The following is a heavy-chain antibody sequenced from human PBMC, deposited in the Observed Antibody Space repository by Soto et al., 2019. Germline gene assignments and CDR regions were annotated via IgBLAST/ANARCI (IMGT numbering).Heavy chain of an antibody. CDR1: GASISSGGYY. CDR2: VYYGGNT. Sequence: SETLSLTCTVSGASISSGGYYWTWIRQYPGKGLEWIGYVYYGGNTNFNPSLRSRVAMSVDRSKNQFSLDLKSVTVADTAVYYCARDRSGSRYFYPLGGPGTLVTVSS. D-gene: IGHD1-26*01. V-gene: IGHV4-31*03. J-gene: IGHJ4*02. CDR3: ARDRSGSRYFYPL.